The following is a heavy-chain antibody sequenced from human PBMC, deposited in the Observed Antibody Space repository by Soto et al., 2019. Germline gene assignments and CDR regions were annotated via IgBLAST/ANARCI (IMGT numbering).Heavy chain of an antibody. V-gene: IGHV3-21*01. J-gene: IGHJ4*02. D-gene: IGHD2-2*01. CDR3: ARDGGRIVVVPAAL. Sequence: GGSLRLSCAASGFTFSSYSMNWVRQAPGKGLEWVSSISSSSYIYYADSVKGRFTISRDNAKNSLYLQMNSLRAEDTAVYYCARDGGRIVVVPAALWGQGTLVTVS. CDR1: GFTFSSYS. CDR2: ISSSSYI.